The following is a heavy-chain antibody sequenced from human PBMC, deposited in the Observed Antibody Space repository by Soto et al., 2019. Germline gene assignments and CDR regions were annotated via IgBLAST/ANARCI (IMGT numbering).Heavy chain of an antibody. V-gene: IGHV4-31*06. CDR1: GGSISSGSYY. Sequence: QVQLQESGPGLVKPSQTLSLTCTVSGGSISSGSYYWSWIRQHPGKGLEWIGYIYYSGSTYYNPSRKSRLIISVDTSKSQFSLKLSSVTAADTAVYFCRRCLREYYYYNDMDVWGQGTTVTVSS. CDR3: RRCLREYYYYNDMDV. CDR2: IYYSGST. J-gene: IGHJ6*02. D-gene: IGHD4-17*01.